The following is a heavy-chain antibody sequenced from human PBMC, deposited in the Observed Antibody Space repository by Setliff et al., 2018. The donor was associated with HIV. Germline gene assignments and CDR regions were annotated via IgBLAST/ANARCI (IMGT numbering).Heavy chain of an antibody. Sequence: GSLRLSCAASGFTFSSYSMNWVRQAPGKGLEWVSSISSSSSYIYYADSVKGRFTISRDNAKNSLYLQMNSLRAEDTAVYYCAFGTTGKTGGDYWGQGTLGTVSS. D-gene: IGHD1-1*01. CDR3: AFGTTGKTGGDY. CDR1: GFTFSSYS. CDR2: ISSSSSYI. J-gene: IGHJ4*02. V-gene: IGHV3-21*01.